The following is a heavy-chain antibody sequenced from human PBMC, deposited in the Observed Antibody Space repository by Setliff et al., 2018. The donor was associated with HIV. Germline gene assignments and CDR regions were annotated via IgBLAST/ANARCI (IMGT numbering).Heavy chain of an antibody. CDR1: GGSMTDHQ. Sequence: SETLSLTCTVSGGSMTDHQWNWLRQAPGKGLEWIGYSYYSVGPTYNPSLESRVTISLDTPNNQFSLRVRYVSTADTAVYYCARDLRGSWALDYWGQGTLVTVSS. D-gene: IGHD3-10*01. CDR3: ARDLRGSWALDY. V-gene: IGHV4-59*11. CDR2: SYYSVGP. J-gene: IGHJ4*02.